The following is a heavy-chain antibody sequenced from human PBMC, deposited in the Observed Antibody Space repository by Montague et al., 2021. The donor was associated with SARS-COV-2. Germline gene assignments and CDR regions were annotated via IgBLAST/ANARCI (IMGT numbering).Heavy chain of an antibody. D-gene: IGHD3-3*01. Sequence: SETLSLTCNVSGGSISSHNWCWIWQPQGQGLEWIGFIYYSGSTNNNPSPKRRVTISVDTSKNQFSLKLSPVLAADTAVYYCARSRRITIFGVGLSNYYGMDVWGQGTTVTVSS. CDR1: GGSISSHN. V-gene: IGHV4-59*11. CDR2: IYYSGST. J-gene: IGHJ6*02. CDR3: ARSRRITIFGVGLSNYYGMDV.